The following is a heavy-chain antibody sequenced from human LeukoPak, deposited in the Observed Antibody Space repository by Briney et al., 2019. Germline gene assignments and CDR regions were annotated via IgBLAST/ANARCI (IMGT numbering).Heavy chain of an antibody. Sequence: GGSLRLSCAASGFTVSSKYMSWVRQAPGKGLEWVSDIYIGGGTYYADSVKGRFTISRDNSKNTLLLQMNSLRGEDTGVYYCARGHYSNRLGGQGTLVTVSS. CDR3: ARGHYSNRL. V-gene: IGHV3-66*01. J-gene: IGHJ4*02. CDR2: IYIGGGT. CDR1: GFTVSSKY. D-gene: IGHD2-2*01.